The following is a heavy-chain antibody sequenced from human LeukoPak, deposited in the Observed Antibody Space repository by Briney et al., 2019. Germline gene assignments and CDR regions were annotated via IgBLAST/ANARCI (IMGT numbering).Heavy chain of an antibody. J-gene: IGHJ6*03. CDR3: ARTTEGGYTYDYFYYYYMDV. CDR2: IYYSGST. Sequence: SETLSLTCTVSGGSISSYYWSWIRQPPGKGLEWIGYIYYSGSTNYNPSLKSRVTISVDTSKNHFSLKLSSVTAADTAVYYCARTTEGGYTYDYFYYYYMDVWGKGTTVTVSS. CDR1: GGSISSYY. D-gene: IGHD5-18*01. V-gene: IGHV4-59*01.